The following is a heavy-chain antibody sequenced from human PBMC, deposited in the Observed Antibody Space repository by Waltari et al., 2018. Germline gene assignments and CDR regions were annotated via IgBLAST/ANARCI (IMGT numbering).Heavy chain of an antibody. CDR1: GGSISSSSYY. D-gene: IGHD2-2*01. Sequence: QLQLQESGPGLVKPSETLSLICTVSGGSISSSSYYWGWIRHPPGEGLEWIGSIYYSGSTYYNPSLKSRVTISVETSKNQFSLKLSSVTAADTAVYYCARHVSGYCSSTSCHSDYWGQGTLVTVSS. CDR2: IYYSGST. V-gene: IGHV4-39*01. J-gene: IGHJ4*02. CDR3: ARHVSGYCSSTSCHSDY.